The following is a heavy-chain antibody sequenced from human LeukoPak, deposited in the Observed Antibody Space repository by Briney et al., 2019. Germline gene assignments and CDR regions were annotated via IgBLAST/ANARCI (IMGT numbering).Heavy chain of an antibody. D-gene: IGHD3-10*01. J-gene: IGHJ4*02. CDR2: INPSGGST. Sequence: ASVKVSCKASGYTFTSYYMHWVRQAPGQGLEWMGIINPSGGSTNYAQKFQGRVTMTRDTSTSTVYMELSSLRSEDTAVYYCARDSPTGYYGMRGSPDGYWGQGTLVTVSS. CDR1: GYTFTSYY. V-gene: IGHV1-46*01. CDR3: ARDSPTGYYGMRGSPDGY.